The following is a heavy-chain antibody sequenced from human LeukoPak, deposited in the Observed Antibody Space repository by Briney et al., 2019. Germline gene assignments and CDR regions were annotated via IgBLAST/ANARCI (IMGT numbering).Heavy chain of an antibody. J-gene: IGHJ4*02. CDR1: GGSISSSSYY. D-gene: IGHD3-22*01. CDR3: AREPKYYYDSSGYYYPHLFDY. CDR2: IYYSGST. V-gene: IGHV4-39*07. Sequence: SPSETLSLTCTVSGGSISSSSYYWGWIRQPPGKGLEWIGSIYYSGSTYYNPSLKSRVTISVDTSKNQFSLKLSSVTAADTAVYYCAREPKYYYDSSGYYYPHLFDYWGQGTLVTVSS.